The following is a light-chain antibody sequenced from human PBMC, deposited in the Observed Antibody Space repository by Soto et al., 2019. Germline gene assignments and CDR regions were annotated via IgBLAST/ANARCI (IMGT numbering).Light chain of an antibody. CDR2: GAS. CDR1: QSVSNN. CDR3: QQYNSWPLT. J-gene: IGKJ4*02. V-gene: IGKV3-15*01. Sequence: EIVMTQSPATLSVSPGERATLSCRASQSVSNNLAWYQQKRGQAPRLLIYGASTRATGIPARFSGSGSGTEFTLTISSLQSEDFAVYSGQQYNSWPLTFGGGTKVAIK.